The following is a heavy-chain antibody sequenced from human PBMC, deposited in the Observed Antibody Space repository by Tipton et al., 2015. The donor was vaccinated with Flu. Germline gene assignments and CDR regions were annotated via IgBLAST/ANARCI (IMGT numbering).Heavy chain of an antibody. Sequence: SLRLSCAASGFTFSSYWMHWVRQAPGKGLVWVSETNSDGSSTTYADSVKGRFTISRDNAKKTVYLQMNSLRPEDTAMYYCASSVGVRFGSNWFGDFWGQGDLVSVSS. V-gene: IGHV3-74*01. CDR3: ASSVGVRFGSNWFGDF. D-gene: IGHD3-10*01. J-gene: IGHJ4*02. CDR1: GFTFSSYW. CDR2: TNSDGSST.